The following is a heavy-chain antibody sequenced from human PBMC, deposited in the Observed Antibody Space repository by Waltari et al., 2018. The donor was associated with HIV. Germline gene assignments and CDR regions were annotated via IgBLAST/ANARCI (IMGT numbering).Heavy chain of an antibody. CDR3: ARGNNWNDSPYYYYGMDV. Sequence: QVHLVESGGGLVQPGGSLRLSCAASGFTFSDYYLSWIRQAPGKGLEWISYSSGSGDTVHYTDSVKGRFTFSRDNAKNALYLQMNSLRAEDAAVYYCARGNNWNDSPYYYYGMDVWGQGTTVTVSS. CDR1: GFTFSDYY. CDR2: SSGSGDTV. D-gene: IGHD1-1*01. J-gene: IGHJ6*02. V-gene: IGHV3-11*01.